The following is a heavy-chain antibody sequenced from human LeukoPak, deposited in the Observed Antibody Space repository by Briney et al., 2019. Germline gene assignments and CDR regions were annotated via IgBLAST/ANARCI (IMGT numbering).Heavy chain of an antibody. Sequence: QTGGSLRLSCAASGFTLSSYWMSWVRQAPGKGLEWVANIKQDGSEKYYVDSVKGRFTISRDNAKNSLYLQMNSLRAEDTAVYYCARDLTAYCGGDCYSEFGYWGQGTLVTVSS. D-gene: IGHD2-21*01. CDR3: ARDLTAYCGGDCYSEFGY. V-gene: IGHV3-7*01. J-gene: IGHJ4*02. CDR2: IKQDGSEK. CDR1: GFTLSSYW.